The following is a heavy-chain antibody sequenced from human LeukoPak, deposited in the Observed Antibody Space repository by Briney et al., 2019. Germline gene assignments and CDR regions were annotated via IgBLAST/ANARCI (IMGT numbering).Heavy chain of an antibody. CDR1: GFTFRSHA. J-gene: IGHJ4*02. D-gene: IGHD4-17*01. Sequence: PGRSLRLSCAASGFTFRSHAIHWVRQAPGKGLVWVSRIRHDAGVTTYADSVKGRFTTSRDNAKNTLYLQMNSLRAEDTAVYYCAREGEPYMSTGGSDYWGQGTLVTVSS. V-gene: IGHV3-74*01. CDR3: AREGEPYMSTGGSDY. CDR2: IRHDAGVT.